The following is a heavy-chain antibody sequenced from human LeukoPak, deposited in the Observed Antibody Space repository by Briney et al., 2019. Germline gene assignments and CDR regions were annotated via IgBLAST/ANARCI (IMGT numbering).Heavy chain of an antibody. J-gene: IGHJ6*02. CDR3: ATGPYYYDSSGYFRYYGMDV. CDR1: GYTLTELS. V-gene: IGHV1-24*01. Sequence: ASVKVSCKVSGYTLTELSMHWVRQAPGEGLEWMGGFDPEDGETIYAQKFQGRVTVTEDTSTDTAYMELSSLRSEDTAVYYCATGPYYYDSSGYFRYYGMDVWGQGTTVTVSS. CDR2: FDPEDGET. D-gene: IGHD3-22*01.